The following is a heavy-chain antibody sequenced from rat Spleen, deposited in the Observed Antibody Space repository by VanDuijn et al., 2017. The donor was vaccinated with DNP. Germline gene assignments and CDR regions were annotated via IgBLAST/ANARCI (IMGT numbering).Heavy chain of an antibody. V-gene: IGHV5-25*01. CDR3: ARRRGGDY. Sequence: EVQLVESGGGLVQPGRSLKLSCAASGFTFSNYDMAWVRQAPTKGLEWVASISTSGGSTYYRDSVKGRFTVSRDNAKSTLYLQMDSLRSEDTATYYCARRRGGDYWGQGVMVTVSS. CDR1: GFTFSNYD. D-gene: IGHD4-3*01. J-gene: IGHJ2*01. CDR2: ISTSGGST.